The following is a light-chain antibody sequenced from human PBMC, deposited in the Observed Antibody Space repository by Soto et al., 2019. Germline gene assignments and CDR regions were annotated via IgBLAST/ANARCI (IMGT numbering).Light chain of an antibody. CDR1: QSISSY. V-gene: IGKV1-39*01. J-gene: IGKJ4*01. CDR2: AAS. Sequence: FQMPQSLSSLSASVAARVTITCRASQSISSYLNWYQQKPGKAPNLLIYAASSLQSGVPSRFSGSGSGTDFTLTISSLQPEDFATYYCQQSYSTPLTFGGGTKVDIK. CDR3: QQSYSTPLT.